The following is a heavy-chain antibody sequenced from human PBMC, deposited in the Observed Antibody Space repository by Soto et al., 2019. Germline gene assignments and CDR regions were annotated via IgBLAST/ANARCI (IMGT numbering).Heavy chain of an antibody. J-gene: IGHJ4*02. CDR1: GFIFDTCD. CDR2: IIGHNGRT. V-gene: IGHV3-23*01. CDR3: TKGAWLDDF. D-gene: IGHD6-19*01. Sequence: EVQLLGSGGGLVQTGGSLRLSCAASGFIFDTCDMSGVRQAPGKGLEWVSAIIGHNGRTYYADSVTGRFTISKDNSNKTLYLQMNSLRVEDTAIYYCTKGAWLDDFCGQGVLVTVSS.